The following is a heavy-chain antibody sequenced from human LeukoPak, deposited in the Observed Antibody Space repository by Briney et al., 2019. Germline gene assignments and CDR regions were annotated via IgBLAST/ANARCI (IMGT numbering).Heavy chain of an antibody. J-gene: IGHJ5*02. Sequence: ASVKVSCKASRGTFSSYAISWVRQAPGQGLEWMGGIIPIFGTANYAQKFQGRVTITADESTSTAYMELSSLRSEDTAVYYCARDGQYYDFWSGAYNWFDPWGQGTLVTVSS. CDR1: RGTFSSYA. CDR2: IIPIFGTA. CDR3: ARDGQYYDFWSGAYNWFDP. V-gene: IGHV1-69*13. D-gene: IGHD3-3*01.